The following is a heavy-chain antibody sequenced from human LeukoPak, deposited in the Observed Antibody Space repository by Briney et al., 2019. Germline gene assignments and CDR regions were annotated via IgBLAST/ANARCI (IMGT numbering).Heavy chain of an antibody. V-gene: IGHV1-8*01. CDR3: ARERPGGWFGELSYDY. J-gene: IGHJ4*02. CDR1: GYTFTSYD. CDR2: MNPNSGNT. Sequence: AAVMVSCKASGYTFTSYDINWVRQATGQGLEWMGWMNPNSGNTGYAQKFQGRVTMTRNTSISKAYMELSSLRSEDTAVYYCARERPGGWFGELSYDYWGQGTLVTVSS. D-gene: IGHD3-10*01.